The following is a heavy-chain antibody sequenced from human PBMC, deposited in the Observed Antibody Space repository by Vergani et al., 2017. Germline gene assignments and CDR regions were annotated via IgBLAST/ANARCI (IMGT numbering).Heavy chain of an antibody. D-gene: IGHD6-6*01. CDR1: GYTFTSYG. Sequence: QVQLVQSGAEVKKPGASVKVSCKASGYTFTSYGISWVRQAPGQGLEWMGWISAYNGNTNYAQKLQGRVTMTTDTSTSTAYMELRSLRSDDTAVYYCARETGARPFWLIGYYFDYWGQGTLVTVSS. J-gene: IGHJ4*02. CDR2: ISAYNGNT. CDR3: ARETGARPFWLIGYYFDY. V-gene: IGHV1-18*04.